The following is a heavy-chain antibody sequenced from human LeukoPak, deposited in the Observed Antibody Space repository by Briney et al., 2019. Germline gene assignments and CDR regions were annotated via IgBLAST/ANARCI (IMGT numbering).Heavy chain of an antibody. CDR2: ISAYNGNT. CDR1: GYTFNTYH. CDR3: AREGSYYDGSGNYYNEDHYFDY. Sequence: GASVKVSCKASGYTFNTYHINWVRQPPGQGVECMGWISAYNGNTNYAQKLQGRVTMTTDTSTTTAYMELRSLTSDDTALYYCAREGSYYDGSGNYYNEDHYFDYWGQGTLVTVSS. J-gene: IGHJ4*02. D-gene: IGHD3-10*01. V-gene: IGHV1-18*01.